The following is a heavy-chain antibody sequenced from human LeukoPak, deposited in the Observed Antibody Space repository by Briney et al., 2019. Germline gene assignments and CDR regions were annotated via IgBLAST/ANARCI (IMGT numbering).Heavy chain of an antibody. CDR3: ATLARFAFDI. J-gene: IGHJ3*02. CDR1: GLTVSSKD. Sequence: PGGSLRLSCAASGLTVSSKDMSWVRQAPGKGLEWVSVIYSGGSTYYADSVKGRFTISRDNSKNTQYLQMNSLRAEDTAVYYCATLARFAFDIWGQGTMVTVSS. D-gene: IGHD5-12*01. V-gene: IGHV3-53*01. CDR2: IYSGGST.